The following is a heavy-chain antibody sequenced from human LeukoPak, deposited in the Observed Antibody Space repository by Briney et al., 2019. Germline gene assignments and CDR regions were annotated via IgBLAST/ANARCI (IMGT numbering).Heavy chain of an antibody. CDR2: IYYSGST. V-gene: IGHV4-39*01. CDR3: ARHVEIAVAGPIDY. J-gene: IGHJ4*02. D-gene: IGHD6-19*01. Sequence: PSETLSLTCTVSGGSISNSRDYWGWIRQPPGKGLEWIGSIYYSGSTYYNPSLKSRVTISVDTSKNQFSLKLSSVTAADTAVYYCARHVEIAVAGPIDYWGQGTLVTVSS. CDR1: GGSISNSRDY.